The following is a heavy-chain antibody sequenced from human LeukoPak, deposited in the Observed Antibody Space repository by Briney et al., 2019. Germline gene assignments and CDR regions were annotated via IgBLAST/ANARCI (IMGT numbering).Heavy chain of an antibody. CDR1: GSTFSTYG. V-gene: IGHV3-33*06. Sequence: GGSLRLSCAASGSTFSTYGMHWVRQAPGKGLEWVAVIWYDGSNKYYADSVKGRFTISRDNSKSTLYLQMNSLRAEDTAVYYCAKSAAYYYDSSGYYIQLDYWGQGTLVTVSS. CDR3: AKSAAYYYDSSGYYIQLDY. D-gene: IGHD3-22*01. CDR2: IWYDGSNK. J-gene: IGHJ4*02.